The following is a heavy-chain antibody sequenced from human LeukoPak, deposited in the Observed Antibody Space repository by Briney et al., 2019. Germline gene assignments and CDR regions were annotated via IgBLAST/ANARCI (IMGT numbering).Heavy chain of an antibody. CDR3: AKEVRGVIVYWFDP. CDR1: GGSISSSSYY. V-gene: IGHV4-39*07. D-gene: IGHD3-10*01. Sequence: SETLSLTCTVSGGSISSSSYYWGWIRQPPGKGLEWIGSIYTSGSTNYNPSLKSRVTMSVDTSKNQFSLKLSSVTAADTAVYYCAKEVRGVIVYWFDPWGQGTLVTVSS. J-gene: IGHJ5*02. CDR2: IYTSGST.